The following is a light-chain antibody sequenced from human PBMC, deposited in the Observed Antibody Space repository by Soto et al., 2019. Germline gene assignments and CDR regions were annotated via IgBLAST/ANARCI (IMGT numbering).Light chain of an antibody. V-gene: IGLV1-40*01. CDR1: SSNIGAGYD. CDR2: SDT. CDR3: QSYDSSLGGKV. Sequence: QSVLTQPPSVSGAPGQRVTISCTGSSSNIGAGYDVHWYQQPPGTAPKLLIYSDTHRPSGVPDRFSGSKSGTSASLAITGLQAEDEADYYCQSYDSSLGGKVFGGGTKLTVL. J-gene: IGLJ2*01.